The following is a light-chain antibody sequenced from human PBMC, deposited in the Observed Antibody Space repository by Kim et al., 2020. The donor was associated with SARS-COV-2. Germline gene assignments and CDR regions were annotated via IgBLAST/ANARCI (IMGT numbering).Light chain of an antibody. CDR1: SSDVGAYNY. Sequence: GQSITISCTGTSSDVGAYNYVSWYQQHPGKVPKLMIYDVSNRPSGVSNRFSGSKSGNTASLTISGLQAEDEADYYCSSYSSSNTIIFGGGTKVTVL. V-gene: IGLV2-14*03. CDR3: SSYSSSNTII. CDR2: DVS. J-gene: IGLJ2*01.